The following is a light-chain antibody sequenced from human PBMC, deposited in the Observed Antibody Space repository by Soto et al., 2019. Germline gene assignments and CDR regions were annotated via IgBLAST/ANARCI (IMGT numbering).Light chain of an antibody. CDR3: QQYGRSWGLLT. Sequence: EIVLTQSPGTLSLSPGERATLSCRASQSVSNSYLAWYQQKPGQAPRLLIYDASIRATGIPDRFSGSGSGTDFTLTISRLEPEDFAVYYWQQYGRSWGLLTFGHGTKVDL. CDR2: DAS. J-gene: IGKJ3*01. V-gene: IGKV3-20*01. CDR1: QSVSNSY.